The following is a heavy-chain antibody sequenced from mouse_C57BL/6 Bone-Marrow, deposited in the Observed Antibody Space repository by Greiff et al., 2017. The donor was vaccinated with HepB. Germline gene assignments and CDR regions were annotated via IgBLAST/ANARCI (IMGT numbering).Heavy chain of an antibody. CDR3: ARHEDPGSNHPYYFDY. CDR1: GYTFTEYT. J-gene: IGHJ2*01. V-gene: IGHV1-62-2*01. D-gene: IGHD1-1*01. Sequence: VQLKESGAELVKPGASVKLSCKASGYTFTEYTINWVKQRSGQGLEWIGWFYPGSGSIKYNEKFKDKATLTADKSSSTVYMVLSSLTSEDSAVYFCARHEDPGSNHPYYFDYWGQGTTLTVSS. CDR2: FYPGSGSI.